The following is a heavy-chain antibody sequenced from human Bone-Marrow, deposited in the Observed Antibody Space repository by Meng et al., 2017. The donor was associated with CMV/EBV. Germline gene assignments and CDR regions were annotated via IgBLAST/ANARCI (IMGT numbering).Heavy chain of an antibody. CDR1: GFTFSSYA. D-gene: IGHD3-22*01. J-gene: IGHJ6*02. Sequence: GGSLRLSCAASGFTFSSYAMSWVRQAPGQGLEWVAVISYDGSNKYYADSVKGRFTISRDNAKNSLYLHMDSLSAEDTAVYYCARGDDYYDSSGYLPIYYGMDVWGQGTTVTVSS. V-gene: IGHV3-30-3*01. CDR2: ISYDGSNK. CDR3: ARGDDYYDSSGYLPIYYGMDV.